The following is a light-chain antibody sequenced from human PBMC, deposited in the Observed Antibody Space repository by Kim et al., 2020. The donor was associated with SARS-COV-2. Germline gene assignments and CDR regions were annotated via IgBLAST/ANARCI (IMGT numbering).Light chain of an antibody. CDR1: QSVSSN. CDR2: GAS. CDR3: QQYNNWPYT. J-gene: IGKJ2*01. Sequence: SVCPGERAALSCRASQSVSSNLAWSQQTPGQAPRLVIYGASTRATGIPARFSGSGSGTEFALTISSLQSEDFAVYYCQQYNNWPYTFGQGTKLEI. V-gene: IGKV3-15*01.